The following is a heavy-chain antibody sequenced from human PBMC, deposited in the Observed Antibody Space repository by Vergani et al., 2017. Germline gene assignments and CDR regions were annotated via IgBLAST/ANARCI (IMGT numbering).Heavy chain of an antibody. CDR1: GGSISSGDYY. CDR3: ARRITMVRGVMKGWFDP. Sequence: QVQLQESGPGLVKPSQTLSLTCTVSGGSISSGDYYWSWIRQPPGKGLEWIGYIYYSGSTYYNPSLTSRVTISVDTSKNQFSLKLSSVTAADTAVYYCARRITMVRGVMKGWFDPWGQGTLVTVSS. CDR2: IYYSGST. V-gene: IGHV4-30-4*01. D-gene: IGHD3-10*01. J-gene: IGHJ5*02.